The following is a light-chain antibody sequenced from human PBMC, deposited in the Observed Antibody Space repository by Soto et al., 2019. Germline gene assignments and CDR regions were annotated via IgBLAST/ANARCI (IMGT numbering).Light chain of an antibody. Sequence: DIQMTQSPSSLSASVGDRVTITCRASQGISNYLAWYQQKPGKVPKLLISAASALQSGVPSRFSGSGSGTDFTFTISSLQPEDVATYYCQKYNSALFTFGPGTKVDIK. CDR3: QKYNSALFT. CDR2: AAS. J-gene: IGKJ3*01. CDR1: QGISNY. V-gene: IGKV1-27*01.